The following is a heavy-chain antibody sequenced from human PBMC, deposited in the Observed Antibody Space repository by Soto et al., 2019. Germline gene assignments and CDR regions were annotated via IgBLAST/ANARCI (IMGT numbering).Heavy chain of an antibody. CDR1: GYTFISNY. CDR3: ARDVSGPGATYVMDV. Sequence: GASVKVSCKASGYTFISNYVYWVRQAPGQGLEWMGIINPRGASTSYAQKFQGRVTMTSDTSTSTVYMELTSLTYDDTAVYYCARDVSGPGATYVMDVWGQGTTVTVSS. J-gene: IGHJ6*02. CDR2: INPRGAST. D-gene: IGHD2-2*01. V-gene: IGHV1-46*01.